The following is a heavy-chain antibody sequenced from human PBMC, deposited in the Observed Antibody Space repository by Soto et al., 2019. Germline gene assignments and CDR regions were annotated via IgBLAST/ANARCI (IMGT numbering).Heavy chain of an antibody. CDR2: IYYSGST. CDR1: GGSISSYY. D-gene: IGHD2-15*01. J-gene: IGHJ4*02. CDR3: ARASGSHSDY. Sequence: PSETLSLTCTVSGGSISSYYWSWIRQPPGKGLEWIGYIYYSGSTNYNPSLKSRVTISVDTSKNQFSLKLSSVTAADTAVYYCARASGSHSDYWGQGTRVTVSS. V-gene: IGHV4-59*01.